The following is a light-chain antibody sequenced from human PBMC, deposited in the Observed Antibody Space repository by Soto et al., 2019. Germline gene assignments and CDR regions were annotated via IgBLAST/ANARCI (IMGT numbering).Light chain of an antibody. CDR2: DVT. Sequence: QSALTQPASVSGSPGQSITISCTGTSSDVGGYIYVSWYQQHPGKAPKLMIYDVTCPPSGVSYRFSGSKSGNTASLTISGLQAEDEADYYCSSYITSSSYVFGTGTKVTVL. CDR3: SSYITSSSYV. V-gene: IGLV2-14*01. J-gene: IGLJ1*01. CDR1: SSDVGGYIY.